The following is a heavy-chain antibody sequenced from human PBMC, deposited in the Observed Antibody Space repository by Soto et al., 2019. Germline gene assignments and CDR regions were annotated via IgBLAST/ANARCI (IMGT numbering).Heavy chain of an antibody. V-gene: IGHV3-23*01. CDR2: ISGRGDST. CDR1: GFTFSSYA. D-gene: IGHD1-26*01. J-gene: IGHJ4*02. Sequence: EVQLLESGGGLVQPGGSLRLSCAASGFTFSSYAMRWVRQAPVKGLEWVSAISGRGDSTYYADSVKGRFTISRDNSKKTLYLQMNSLRAEETAVYYCARRGSGSNYDYWGQGTLVTVSS. CDR3: ARRGSGSNYDY.